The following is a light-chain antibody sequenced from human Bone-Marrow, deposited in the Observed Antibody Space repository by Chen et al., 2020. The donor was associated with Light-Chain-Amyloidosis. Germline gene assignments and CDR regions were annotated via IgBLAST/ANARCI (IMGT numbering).Light chain of an antibody. CDR2: GTS. CDR3: QQFGSSPLT. Sequence: EIVLTQSPDTLALSPGERATLSCRASQSVKNPYLAWYQQKPGQAPRLLISGTSSRATGIPDRFSCSASGTDFTLTISSLEPEDCAVYFCQQFGSSPLTFGGGTKVEI. J-gene: IGKJ4*01. V-gene: IGKV3-20*01. CDR1: QSVKNPY.